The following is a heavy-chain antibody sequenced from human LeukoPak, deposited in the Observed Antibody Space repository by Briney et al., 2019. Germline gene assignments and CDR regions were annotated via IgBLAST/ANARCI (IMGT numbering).Heavy chain of an antibody. V-gene: IGHV3-11*06. D-gene: IGHD2-2*01. J-gene: IGHJ4*02. CDR3: ARVPGDCSITSCFDMYFDY. CDR1: GFTFSDYY. CDR2: ISSSSTYT. Sequence: GGSLRLSCAASGFTFSDYYMSWIRQAPGKGLEWVSYISSSSTYTDYADSVKGRFTISRDNAKNSLYLQMHSLRAEDTAVYYCARVPGDCSITSCFDMYFDYWGQGTLVTVSS.